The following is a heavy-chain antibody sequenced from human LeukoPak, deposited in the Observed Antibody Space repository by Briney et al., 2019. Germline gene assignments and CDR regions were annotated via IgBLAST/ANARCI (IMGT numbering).Heavy chain of an antibody. CDR2: ISSSGSTI. Sequence: PGRSLRLSCAASGFTFSDYYMSWIRQAPGKGLEWVSYISSSGSTIYYADSVKGRFTISRDNAKNSLYLQMNSLRAEDTAVYYCASGSYYGSGSHYGMDVWGQGTTVTVSS. CDR3: ASGSYYGSGSHYGMDV. CDR1: GFTFSDYY. V-gene: IGHV3-11*01. D-gene: IGHD3-10*01. J-gene: IGHJ6*02.